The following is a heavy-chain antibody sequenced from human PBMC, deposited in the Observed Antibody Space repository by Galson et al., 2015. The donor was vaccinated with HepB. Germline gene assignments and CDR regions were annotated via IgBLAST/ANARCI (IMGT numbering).Heavy chain of an antibody. J-gene: IGHJ1*01. CDR2: INHSGTT. V-gene: IGHV4-34*01. Sequence: SETLSLTCAVYGGSFSGYYWTWIRRPPGKGLEWIGEINHSGTTRYNPSLKSRVTISVDTSKNQFSLKLSSVTAADTAVYYCARGQDYGGKVGYFQHWGQDTLVTVSS. D-gene: IGHD4-23*01. CDR3: ARGQDYGGKVGYFQH. CDR1: GGSFSGYY.